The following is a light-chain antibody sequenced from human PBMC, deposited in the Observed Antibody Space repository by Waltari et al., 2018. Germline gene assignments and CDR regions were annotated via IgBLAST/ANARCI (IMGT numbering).Light chain of an antibody. CDR2: DAS. CDR3: QQYDTSTEWT. J-gene: IGKJ1*01. V-gene: IGKV3-20*01. Sequence: EIVLTQSPGTLSLSPGQRATLSCRASQDISSSYLAWHQQRPGQAPRLRIYDASSRATGVPDRFSGSGSGTDFTLTISGLEPEDVAVYYCQQYDTSTEWTFGQGTKVEIK. CDR1: QDISSSY.